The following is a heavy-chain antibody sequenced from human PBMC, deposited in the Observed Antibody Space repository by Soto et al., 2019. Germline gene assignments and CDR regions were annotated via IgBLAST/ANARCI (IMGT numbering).Heavy chain of an antibody. J-gene: IGHJ3*01. CDR2: IFPDSGIT. CDR3: ARGYEGTFDV. V-gene: IGHV1-3*01. CDR1: GYTFTANA. Sequence: QVNLVQSGAEVRKPGASVQLSCETSGYTFTANAMHWVRRAPGQRFEWMGWIFPDSGITVYSQKFQGRVTITRDTYASTAYMELSSLPSEDTAVYYCARGYEGTFDVWGQGTMVTVSS. D-gene: IGHD5-12*01.